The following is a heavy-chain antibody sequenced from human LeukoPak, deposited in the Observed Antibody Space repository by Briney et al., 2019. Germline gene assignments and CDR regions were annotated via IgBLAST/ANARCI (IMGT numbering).Heavy chain of an antibody. CDR3: AKGDDYGANTRLPKYNWFDP. V-gene: IGHV3-30*02. CDR1: GFTFSSYA. Sequence: TGGSLSLSCAASGFTFSSYAMHWVRQAPGKGLEWVAFIRHDGNNKNYADSVKRRFTISRDNSKDTLYLQMNSLRAEDTAVYYCAKGDDYGANTRLPKYNWFDPWGQGTLVTVSS. CDR2: IRHDGNNK. D-gene: IGHD4-23*01. J-gene: IGHJ5*02.